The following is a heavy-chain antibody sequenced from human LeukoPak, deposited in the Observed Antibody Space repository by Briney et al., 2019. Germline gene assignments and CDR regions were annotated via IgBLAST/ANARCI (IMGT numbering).Heavy chain of an antibody. Sequence: GGSLRLSCAASGFTFSSYAMSWVRQAPGKGLEWVSAFSGSGCSTYYADSVKGRFTTSRDNSKNTLYLQMNSLRAEDTAVYYCASLINIVVVIAILLAWFDPWGQGTLVTASS. CDR3: ASLINIVVVIAILLAWFDP. V-gene: IGHV3-23*01. CDR1: GFTFSSYA. CDR2: FSGSGCST. D-gene: IGHD2-21*01. J-gene: IGHJ5*02.